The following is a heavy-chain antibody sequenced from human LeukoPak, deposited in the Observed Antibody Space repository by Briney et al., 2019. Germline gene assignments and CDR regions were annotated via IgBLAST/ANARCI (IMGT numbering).Heavy chain of an antibody. J-gene: IGHJ4*02. CDR2: ISYDGSNK. CDR3: AIGDFDY. Sequence: YPGGSLRLSCAASGFTFSSYAMHWVRQAPGKGLEWVAVISYDGSNKYYADSVKGRFTISRDNSENTLYLQMNSLRGEDTAVYYCAIGDFDYWGQGTLVTVSS. D-gene: IGHD3-16*01. V-gene: IGHV3-30-3*01. CDR1: GFTFSSYA.